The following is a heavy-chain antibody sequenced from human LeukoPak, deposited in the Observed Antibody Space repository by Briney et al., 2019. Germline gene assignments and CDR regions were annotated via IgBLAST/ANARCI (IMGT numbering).Heavy chain of an antibody. CDR3: AKAPTPVVAATLFHH. V-gene: IGHV3-30*04. CDR2: ISYDGSNK. D-gene: IGHD2-15*01. CDR1: RFTFSSYA. Sequence: GRSLGLSCAASRFTFSSYAMHWVRQAPGKGLEWVAVISYDGSNKYYADSVKGRFTISRDNSKNTLYLQMNSLRAEDTAVYYCAKAPTPVVAATLFHHWGQGTLVTVS. J-gene: IGHJ1*01.